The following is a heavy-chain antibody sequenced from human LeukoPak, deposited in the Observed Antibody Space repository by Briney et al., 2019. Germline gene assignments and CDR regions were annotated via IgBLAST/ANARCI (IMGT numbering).Heavy chain of an antibody. CDR2: IYTSGST. CDR1: GGSISSFF. J-gene: IGHJ4*02. CDR3: AGLYYYGSGSSFDY. V-gene: IGHV4-4*07. D-gene: IGHD3-10*01. Sequence: SETLALTCTVSGGSISSFFCSWIRQPAGKGLEWIGRIYTSGSTNYNPSVKSRVTMSVDTSKNQLSLKLSSVTAADTAVYYCAGLYYYGSGSSFDYWGQGTLVTVSS.